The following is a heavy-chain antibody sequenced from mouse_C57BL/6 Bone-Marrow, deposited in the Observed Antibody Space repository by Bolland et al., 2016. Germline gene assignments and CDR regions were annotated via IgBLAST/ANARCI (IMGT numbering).Heavy chain of an antibody. CDR3: ARGWFAY. V-gene: IGHV1-26*01. J-gene: IGHJ3*01. CDR2: INPNNGGT. Sequence: INPNNGGTSYNQKFKGKATLTVDKSSSTAYMELRSLTSEDSAVYYCARGWFAYWGQGTLV.